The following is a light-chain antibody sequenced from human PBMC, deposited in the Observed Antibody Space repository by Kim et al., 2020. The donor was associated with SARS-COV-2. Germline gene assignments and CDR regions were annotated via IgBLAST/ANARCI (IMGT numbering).Light chain of an antibody. J-gene: IGKJ5*01. CDR3: QQYDNVPIT. CDR1: QDISNY. CDR2: GAS. Sequence: ASVGDRVTITCQASQDISNYLNWYQQKPGKAPTLLIYGASNLETGVPSRFSGSGSGTDFTFTISSLQPEDIATYYCQQYDNVPITFGQGTRLEIK. V-gene: IGKV1-33*01.